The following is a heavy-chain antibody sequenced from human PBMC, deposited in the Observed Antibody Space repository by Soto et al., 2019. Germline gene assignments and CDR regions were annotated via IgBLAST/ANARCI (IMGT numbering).Heavy chain of an antibody. V-gene: IGHV4-59*08. CDR1: GGSISSYY. Sequence: QVQLQESGPGLVKPSETLSLTCTVSGGSISSYYWTWIRQPPGKGLEWIGFMYNSGSTHYNPSLKSRVTISLDTSNNRFSLNLRSVTAADTAVYYCASMGYHYGSGSYPLAYWGQGTLVTVSS. D-gene: IGHD3-10*01. CDR2: MYNSGST. J-gene: IGHJ4*02. CDR3: ASMGYHYGSGSYPLAY.